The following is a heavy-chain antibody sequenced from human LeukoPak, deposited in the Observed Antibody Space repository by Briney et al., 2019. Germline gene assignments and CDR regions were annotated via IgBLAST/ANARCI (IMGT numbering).Heavy chain of an antibody. CDR1: GFTFSSYS. CDR3: AKVQAGTPGGDY. CDR2: ISSSSSYI. J-gene: IGHJ4*02. D-gene: IGHD1/OR15-1a*01. Sequence: GGSLRLSCAASGFTFSSYSMNWVRQAPGKGLEWVSSISSSSSYIYYADSVKGRFTISRDNAKNSLYLQMNSLRAEDTAVYYCAKVQAGTPGGDYWGQGTLVTVSS. V-gene: IGHV3-21*01.